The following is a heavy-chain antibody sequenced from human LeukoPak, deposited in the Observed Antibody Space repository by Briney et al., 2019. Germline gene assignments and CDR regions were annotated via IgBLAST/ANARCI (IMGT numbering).Heavy chain of an antibody. J-gene: IGHJ4*02. CDR2: INPNSGGT. Sequence: ASVKVSCKASGGTFSSYAISWVRQAPGQGLEWMGWINPNSGGTNYAQKFQGRVTMTRDTSISTAYLELSSLTSDDTAVYFCYATVTSIDDYWGQGTLVTVSS. D-gene: IGHD4-17*01. V-gene: IGHV1-2*02. CDR1: GGTFSSYA. CDR3: YATVTSIDDY.